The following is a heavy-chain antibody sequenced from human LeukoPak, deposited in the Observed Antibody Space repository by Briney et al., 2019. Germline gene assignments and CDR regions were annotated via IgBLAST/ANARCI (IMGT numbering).Heavy chain of an antibody. CDR3: ARGGYYGSGNDFRFDP. CDR2: IYYSGST. Sequence: SETLSLTCTVSGGSINSYYWSWIRQPPGKGLEWIGYIYYSGSTNYKPSLKSRVTISVDTSKNQFSLKLSSVTAADTAVYCCARGGYYGSGNDFRFDPWGQGTLVTVSS. D-gene: IGHD3-10*01. J-gene: IGHJ5*02. V-gene: IGHV4-59*01. CDR1: GGSINSYY.